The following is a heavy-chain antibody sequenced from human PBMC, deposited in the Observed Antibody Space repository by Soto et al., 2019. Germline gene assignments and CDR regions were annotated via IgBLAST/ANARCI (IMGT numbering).Heavy chain of an antibody. V-gene: IGHV1-69*13. CDR3: AITYYYGSSGYYPPNWFDP. CDR1: GGTFSSYA. Sequence: SVKVSCKASGGTFSSYAISWVRQAPGQGLEWMGGIIPIFGTANYAQKFQGRVTITADESTSTAYMELSSLRSEDTAVYYCAITYYYGSSGYYPPNWFDPWGQGTLVTVSS. D-gene: IGHD3-22*01. CDR2: IIPIFGTA. J-gene: IGHJ5*02.